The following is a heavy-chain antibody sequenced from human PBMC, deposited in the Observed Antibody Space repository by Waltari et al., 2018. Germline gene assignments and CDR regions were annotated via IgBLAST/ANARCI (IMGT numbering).Heavy chain of an antibody. Sequence: EVQLVESGGGLVQPGGSLSLSCAASGFPFSSSWMHWVRQAPGKGLVWVSRINSDGSGTSYADSVKGRFTISRDNAKNTLYLQMNSLRAEDTAVYYCGRREGSVTMVRGIDYWGQGTLVTVSS. J-gene: IGHJ4*02. CDR1: GFPFSSSW. V-gene: IGHV3-74*01. CDR3: GRREGSVTMVRGIDY. D-gene: IGHD3-10*01. CDR2: INSDGSGT.